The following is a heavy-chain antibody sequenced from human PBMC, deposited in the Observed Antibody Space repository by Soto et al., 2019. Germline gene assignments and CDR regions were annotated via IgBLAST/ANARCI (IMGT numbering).Heavy chain of an antibody. CDR3: AKDASCYSCGA. CDR2: IHYGGST. CDR1: GGSISSSNFY. D-gene: IGHD2-15*01. V-gene: IGHV4-39*01. J-gene: IGHJ4*02. Sequence: QLQLQESGPGLVKPSETLSLTCAVSGGSISSSNFYWGWFRQPPGKGLEWIGSIHYGGSTYYNPSLGSRVTISVDTSKNQFSLNLSSVTATDTAVYYCAKDASCYSCGAWGQGALVTVSS.